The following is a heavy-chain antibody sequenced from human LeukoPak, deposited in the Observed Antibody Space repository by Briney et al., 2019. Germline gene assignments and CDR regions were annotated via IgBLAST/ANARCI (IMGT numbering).Heavy chain of an antibody. CDR2: INPSGGST. V-gene: IGHV1-46*01. CDR3: ARDPTMVRGVIITSSWFDP. Sequence: GASVKVSCKASGYTFTSYYMHWVRQAPGQGLEWMGIINPSGGSTSYAQKFQGRVTMTRDMSTSTVYMELSSLRSEDTAVYYCARDPTMVRGVIITSSWFDPWGQGTLVTVSS. J-gene: IGHJ5*02. CDR1: GYTFTSYY. D-gene: IGHD3-10*01.